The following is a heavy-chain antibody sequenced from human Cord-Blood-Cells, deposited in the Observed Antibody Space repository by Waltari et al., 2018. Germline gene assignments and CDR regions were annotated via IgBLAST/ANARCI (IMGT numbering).Heavy chain of an antibody. CDR1: GYTFPGNY. J-gene: IGHJ3*02. CDR3: ARDLTGERGAFDI. D-gene: IGHD7-27*01. Sequence: QVQLVQSGAEVKKPGASMKVSCMASGYTFPGNYMHWVRQAPGEGLEWMGWINPNSGGKNYAQKFQGRVTMTRDTSISTAYMELSRLRSDDTAVYYCARDLTGERGAFDIWGQGTMVTVSS. CDR2: INPNSGGK. V-gene: IGHV1-2*02.